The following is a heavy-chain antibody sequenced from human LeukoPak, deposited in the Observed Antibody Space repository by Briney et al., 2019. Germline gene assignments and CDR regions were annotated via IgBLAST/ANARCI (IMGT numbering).Heavy chain of an antibody. J-gene: IGHJ5*02. CDR2: INHSGST. CDR3: ARGGRQQWLQTRWFDP. CDR1: GGSFSGYY. D-gene: IGHD6-19*01. V-gene: IGHV4-34*01. Sequence: SETLSLTCAVYGGSFSGYYWSWIRQPPGKGLEWIGEINHSGSTNYNPSLKSRVTISVDTSKNQFSLKLSSVTAADTAVYYCARGGRQQWLQTRWFDPWGQGTLVTVSS.